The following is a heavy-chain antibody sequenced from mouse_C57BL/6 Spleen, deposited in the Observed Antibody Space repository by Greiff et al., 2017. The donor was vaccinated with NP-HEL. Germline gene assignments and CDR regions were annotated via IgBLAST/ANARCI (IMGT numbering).Heavy chain of an antibody. CDR1: GYTFTSYD. J-gene: IGHJ4*01. D-gene: IGHD1-1*01. V-gene: IGHV1-85*01. CDR2: IYPRDGST. CDR3: ASITTVVAPYYAMDY. Sequence: QVTLKESGPELVKPGASVKLSCKASGYTFTSYDINWVKQRPGQGLEWIGWIYPRDGSTKYNEKFKGKATLTVDTSSSTAYMELHSLTSEDSAVYFCASITTVVAPYYAMDYWGQGTSVTVSS.